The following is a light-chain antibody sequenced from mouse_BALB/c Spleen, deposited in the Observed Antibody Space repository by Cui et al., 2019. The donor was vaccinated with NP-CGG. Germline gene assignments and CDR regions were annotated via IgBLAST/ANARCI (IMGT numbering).Light chain of an antibody. CDR3: ALWYSNHWV. Sequence: QAVVTQESALTTSPGETVTLTCRSSTGAVTTSNYANWVQEKPDHLFTGLMGGTNNRAPGVPARFSGSLIGDKAALTITGAQTEDEAIYFCALWYSNHWVFDGGTKLTVL. J-gene: IGLJ1*01. CDR2: GTN. V-gene: IGLV1*01. CDR1: TGAVTTSNY.